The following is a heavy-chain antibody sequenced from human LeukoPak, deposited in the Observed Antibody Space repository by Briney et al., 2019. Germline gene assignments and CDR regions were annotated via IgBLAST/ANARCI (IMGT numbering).Heavy chain of an antibody. Sequence: SETLSLTCAVYGGSFSGYYWSWIRQPPGKGLEWIGYIYYSGSTYYNPSLRSRVTISVDTSKNQFSLKLSSVTAADTAVYYCARALGTGYYYYYMDVWGKGTTVTISS. V-gene: IGHV4-59*12. CDR1: GGSFSGYY. D-gene: IGHD1-14*01. J-gene: IGHJ6*03. CDR3: ARALGTGYYYYYMDV. CDR2: IYYSGST.